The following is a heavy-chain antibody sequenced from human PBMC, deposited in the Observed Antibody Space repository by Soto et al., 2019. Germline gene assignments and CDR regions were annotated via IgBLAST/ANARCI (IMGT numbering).Heavy chain of an antibody. CDR3: ARGSYISSWYSLDY. V-gene: IGHV1-18*04. CDR2: ISAHNGNT. J-gene: IGHJ4*02. CDR1: GYTFTSYG. D-gene: IGHD6-13*01. Sequence: ASVKVSCKASGYTFTSYGISWVRQAPGQGLEWMGWISAHNGNTDYAQKFQGRVTMTTDSSTSTASMELRSLRSDDTAVYYCARGSYISSWYSLDYWGQGTLVTVSS.